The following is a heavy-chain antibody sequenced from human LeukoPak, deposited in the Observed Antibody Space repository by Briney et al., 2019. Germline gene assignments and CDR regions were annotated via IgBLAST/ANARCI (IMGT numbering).Heavy chain of an antibody. V-gene: IGHV4-59*01. D-gene: IGHD6-19*01. CDR1: GGSISSYY. CDR3: ARVKWLASSYYFDY. CDR2: IYYSGST. Sequence: SETLSLTCTVSGGSISSYYWSWIRQPPGKGLECIGYIYYSGSTNYNPSLKSRVTISVDTSKNHFSLKLNSVTAADTAVYYCARVKWLASSYYFDYWGQGTLVTVSS. J-gene: IGHJ4*02.